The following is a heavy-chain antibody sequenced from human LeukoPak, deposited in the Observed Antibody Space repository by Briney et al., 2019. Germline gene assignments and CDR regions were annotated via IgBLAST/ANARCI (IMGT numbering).Heavy chain of an antibody. CDR3: AELGITMIGGV. J-gene: IGHJ6*04. V-gene: IGHV3-21*01. Sequence: GGSLRLSCAASGFTFNTYTMNWVRQAPGKGLEWVSSISSSGTYIYYADSVKGRFTISRDNAKNSLYLQMNSLRGEDTAVYYCAELGITMIGGVWGKGTTVTISS. D-gene: IGHD3-10*02. CDR1: GFTFNTYT. CDR2: ISSSGTYI.